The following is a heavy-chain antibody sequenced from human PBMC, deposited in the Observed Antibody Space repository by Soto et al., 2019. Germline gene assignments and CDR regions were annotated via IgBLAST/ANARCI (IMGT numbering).Heavy chain of an antibody. V-gene: IGHV3-23*01. CDR2: IKPTGGST. D-gene: IGHD2-15*01. CDR1: GFMFSNYA. Sequence: EVQLLESGGGLVQPGGSLRLSCAASGFMFSNYALSWVRQAPGMGLEWVSSIKPTGGSTYYADSVKGRFTISRDNSKNTLYLHMDGLRADDTAIYFCVNNPQATTGGIEYFQHWGRGTLVTVSS. CDR3: VNNPQATTGGIEYFQH. J-gene: IGHJ1*01.